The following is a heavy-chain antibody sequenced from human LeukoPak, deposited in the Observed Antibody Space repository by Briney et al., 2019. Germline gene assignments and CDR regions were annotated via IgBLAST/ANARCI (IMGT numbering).Heavy chain of an antibody. V-gene: IGHV4-59*01. CDR2: IYYSGST. Sequence: SETLSLTCTVSGGSINSSYWSWIRQPPGKGLEWIGYIYYSGSTNYNPSLKSRVTISVDTSKNQFSLKLSSVTAADTAVYYCAGGAGYSSGWYVYWGQGTLVTVSS. D-gene: IGHD6-19*01. CDR3: AGGAGYSSGWYVY. CDR1: GGSINSSY. J-gene: IGHJ4*02.